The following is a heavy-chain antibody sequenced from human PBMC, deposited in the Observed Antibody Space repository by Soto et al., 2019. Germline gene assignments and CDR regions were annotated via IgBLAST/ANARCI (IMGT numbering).Heavy chain of an antibody. CDR2: ISYSGST. J-gene: IGHJ5*02. V-gene: IGHV4-59*11. CDR3: ARDVGLKHDKGYYDFWSGKNNWFEP. CDR1: GGSISGHY. D-gene: IGHD3-3*01. Sequence: NPSETLSLTCTVSGGSISGHYWSWIRQPPGKGLQYIGYISYSGSTNYNPSLKSRVTISVDTSNNQFSLRLSSVTAADTAVYYCARDVGLKHDKGYYDFWSGKNNWFEPWGQGILVTVS.